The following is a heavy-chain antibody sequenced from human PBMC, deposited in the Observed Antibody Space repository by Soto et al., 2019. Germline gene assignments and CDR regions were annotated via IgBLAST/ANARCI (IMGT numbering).Heavy chain of an antibody. D-gene: IGHD3-3*01. CDR1: GFPLSRYA. V-gene: IGHV3-23*01. J-gene: IGHJ6*02. CDR2: IGRRGGDI. Sequence: GGSLRLSCAASGFPLSRYALNWVRQTPGKGLEWVSCIGRRGGDIYYTNPVKGRFTISRDNSKSTLCRRMASLRAEDTAIYYCANAWRGGYYDMDVWGQGTGVTVSS. CDR3: ANAWRGGYYDMDV.